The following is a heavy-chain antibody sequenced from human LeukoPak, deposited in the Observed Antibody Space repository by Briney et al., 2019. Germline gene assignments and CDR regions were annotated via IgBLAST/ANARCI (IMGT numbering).Heavy chain of an antibody. CDR3: ARSIIIVPNTSYYYYYMDV. V-gene: IGHV1-69*13. D-gene: IGHD2/OR15-2a*01. Sequence: SVKVSCKASGGTFSSYAISWVRQAPGQGLEWMGGIIPIFGTANYAQKFQGRVTIIADESTSTAYMELSSLRSEDTAVYYCARSIIIVPNTSYYYYYMDVWGQGTTVTVSS. CDR1: GGTFSSYA. CDR2: IIPIFGTA. J-gene: IGHJ6*02.